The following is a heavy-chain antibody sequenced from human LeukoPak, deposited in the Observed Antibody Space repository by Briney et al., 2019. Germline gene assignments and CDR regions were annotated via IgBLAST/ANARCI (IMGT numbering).Heavy chain of an antibody. CDR1: GGSISSSSYY. J-gene: IGHJ4*02. CDR2: IYYSGST. Sequence: SETLSLTCTVSGGSISSSSYYWGWIRQPPGKGLEWIGSIYYSGSTYYNPSLKSRVTISVDTSKNQFSLKLSSVTAADTAVYYCARGRRGANPPLDYWGQGTLVTVSS. CDR3: ARGRRGANPPLDY. V-gene: IGHV4-39*07. D-gene: IGHD4/OR15-4a*01.